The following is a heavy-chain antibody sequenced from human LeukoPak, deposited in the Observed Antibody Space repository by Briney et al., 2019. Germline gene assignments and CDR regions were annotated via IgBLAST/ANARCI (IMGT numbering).Heavy chain of an antibody. CDR1: GVSFNDYY. CDR3: TRMTTGHDY. J-gene: IGHJ4*02. CDR2: INHSGYT. D-gene: IGHD4-17*01. V-gene: IGHV4-34*01. Sequence: SETLSLTCAVSGVSFNDYYWSWVRQTPGKGLEWIGEINHSGYTNDSPSLKSRVTLSIDTLRKQFSLNLRSVTVADTGIYYCTRMTTGHDYWGQGTLVTVSS.